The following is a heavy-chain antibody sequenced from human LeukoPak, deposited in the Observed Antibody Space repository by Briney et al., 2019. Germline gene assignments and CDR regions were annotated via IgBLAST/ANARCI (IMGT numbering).Heavy chain of an antibody. CDR3: ASFNDAFDS. CDR2: IYNSGGT. CDR1: GGSISSYY. J-gene: IGHJ3*02. Sequence: SGTLSLTRTVSGGSISSYYWSWIRQPPGRGLEWIGYIYNSGGTNYNPSLKSRVTISVDTSKNQFSLKLSSVTAADTAVYYGASFNDAFDSWGQGTMVTVSS. V-gene: IGHV4-59*01.